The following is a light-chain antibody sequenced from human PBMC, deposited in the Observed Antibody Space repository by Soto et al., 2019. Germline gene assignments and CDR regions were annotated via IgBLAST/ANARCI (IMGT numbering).Light chain of an antibody. V-gene: IGKV3-20*01. Sequence: EILLTQSPGTLSLSPGERATLSCRASQSVSSSYLAWYQQKPGQAPRLLIYDPSSRATGIPDRFSGSGSGTDFTLTISRLEPEDFAVYYCQQYGSSPPWTFGQGTKV. CDR2: DPS. J-gene: IGKJ1*01. CDR1: QSVSSSY. CDR3: QQYGSSPPWT.